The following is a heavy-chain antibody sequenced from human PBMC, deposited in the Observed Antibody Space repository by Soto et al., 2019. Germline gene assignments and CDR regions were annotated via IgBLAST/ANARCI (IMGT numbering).Heavy chain of an antibody. CDR3: ARDKGGSGSYFDY. D-gene: IGHD3-10*01. CDR1: GFTFSSYA. Sequence: QVQLVESGGGVVQPGRSLRLSCAASGFTFSSYAMHWVRQAPGQGLEWVAVISYDGSNKYYADSVKGRFTISRDNSKNTLYLQMNSLRAEDTAVYYCARDKGGSGSYFDYWGQGTLVTVSS. J-gene: IGHJ4*02. CDR2: ISYDGSNK. V-gene: IGHV3-30-3*01.